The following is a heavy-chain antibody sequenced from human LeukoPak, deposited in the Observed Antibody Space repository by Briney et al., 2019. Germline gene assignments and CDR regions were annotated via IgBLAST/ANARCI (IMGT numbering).Heavy chain of an antibody. V-gene: IGHV3-23*01. D-gene: IGHD3-22*01. CDR2: ISGSGGST. CDR1: GFTFSSYA. Sequence: GGSLRLSCAASGFTFSSYAMSWVREAPGKGLEWVSVISGSGGSTYYADSVKGRFTISRDNSKNTLYLQMNSLRAEDTAVYYCAKGNYYERDAFDIWGQGTMVTVSS. CDR3: AKGNYYERDAFDI. J-gene: IGHJ3*02.